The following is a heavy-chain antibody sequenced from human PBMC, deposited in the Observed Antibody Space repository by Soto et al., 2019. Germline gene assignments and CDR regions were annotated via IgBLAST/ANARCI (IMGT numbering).Heavy chain of an antibody. V-gene: IGHV1-69*13. Sequence: SGKVSCKASGGTFSSYAISWVRQAPGQGLEWVGGIIPIFGTANYAQKFQGRVTITADESTSTAYMELSSLRSEDTAVYYCARAPVPNPDAGYYYGMDVWGQGTTVTVSS. CDR2: IIPIFGTA. D-gene: IGHD2-8*01. CDR3: ARAPVPNPDAGYYYGMDV. J-gene: IGHJ6*02. CDR1: GGTFSSYA.